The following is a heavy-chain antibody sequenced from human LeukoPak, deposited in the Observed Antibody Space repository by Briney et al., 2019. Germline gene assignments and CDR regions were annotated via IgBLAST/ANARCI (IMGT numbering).Heavy chain of an antibody. J-gene: IGHJ4*02. CDR3: ARVFLERLTSGYFDN. CDR1: GFTFSEYA. D-gene: IGHD3-3*01. Sequence: PGGSLRLSCAASGFTFSEYAMHWVRQAPGKGLEWVAVISYDGRQKYYGDSVKGRFTISRDNPKNTLYLQMNSLRDDDTAVYYCARVFLERLTSGYFDNWGQGTLVTVS. V-gene: IGHV3-30-3*01. CDR2: ISYDGRQK.